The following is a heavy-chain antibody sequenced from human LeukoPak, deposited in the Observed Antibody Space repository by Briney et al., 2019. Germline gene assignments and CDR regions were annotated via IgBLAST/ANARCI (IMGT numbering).Heavy chain of an antibody. J-gene: IGHJ6*04. D-gene: IGHD2-2*01. Sequence: GGSLRLSCAASGFTFSSYGMHWVRQAPGKGLEWVVFIRYDGSNKYYADSVKGRFTISRDNSKNTLYLQMNSLRAEDTAVYYCAKDGGSVVPASTDVWGKGTTVTVSS. CDR2: IRYDGSNK. V-gene: IGHV3-30*02. CDR3: AKDGGSVVPASTDV. CDR1: GFTFSSYG.